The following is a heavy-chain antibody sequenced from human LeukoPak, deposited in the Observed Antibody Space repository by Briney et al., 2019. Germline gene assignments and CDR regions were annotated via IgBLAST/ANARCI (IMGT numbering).Heavy chain of an antibody. Sequence: PSETVSLTCTVSGGSISSSSYYWGWIRQPPGKGLEWIGSIYYSGSTYYNPSLKSRVTISVDTSKNQFSLKLSSVTAADTAVYYCARGYGDFRVEGRYFHSWGQGTLVTVSS. D-gene: IGHD4-17*01. CDR1: GGSISSSSYY. V-gene: IGHV4-39*07. CDR2: IYYSGST. CDR3: ARGYGDFRVEGRYFHS. J-gene: IGHJ4*02.